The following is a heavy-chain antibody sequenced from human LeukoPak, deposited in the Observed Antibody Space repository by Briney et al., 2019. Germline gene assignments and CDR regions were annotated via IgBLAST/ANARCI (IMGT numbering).Heavy chain of an antibody. J-gene: IGHJ6*03. CDR3: ARAQKITMVRGVIDRGYMDV. CDR1: GFTFSSYS. V-gene: IGHV3-21*01. CDR2: ISSSSSYI. D-gene: IGHD3-10*01. Sequence: KTEGSLRLSCAASGFTFSSYSMNWVRQAPGKGLEWVSSISSSSSYIYYADSVKGRFTISRDNAKNSLYLQMNSLRAEDTAVYYCARAQKITMVRGVIDRGYMDVWGKGTTVTVSS.